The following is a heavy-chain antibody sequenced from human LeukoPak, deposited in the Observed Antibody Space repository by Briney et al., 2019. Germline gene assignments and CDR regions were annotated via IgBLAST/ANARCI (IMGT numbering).Heavy chain of an antibody. J-gene: IGHJ4*02. CDR2: ISGSGGST. V-gene: IGHV3-23*01. Sequence: PGGSLRLSCAASGFTFSSYAMSWVRQAPGKGLEWVSAISGSGGSTYYADSVKGRFTISRDNSKNTLYLQMNSLRAEDAAVYYCAKGRSGWYYFDYWGQGTLVTVSS. CDR3: AKGRSGWYYFDY. CDR1: GFTFSSYA. D-gene: IGHD6-19*01.